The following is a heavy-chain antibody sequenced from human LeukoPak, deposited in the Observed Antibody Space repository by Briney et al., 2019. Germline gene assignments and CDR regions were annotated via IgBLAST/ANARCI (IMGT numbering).Heavy chain of an antibody. CDR2: IIPIFGTA. CDR3: ARDLHYYVAMDV. CDR1: GGTFSSYA. V-gene: IGHV1-69*01. J-gene: IGHJ6*02. Sequence: SVKVSCKASGGTFSSYAISWVRQAPGQGLEWMGGIIPIFGTANYAQKFQGRVTITADESTSTACMELSSLRSEDTAVYCCARDLHYYVAMDVWGQGTTVTVSS. D-gene: IGHD3-10*02.